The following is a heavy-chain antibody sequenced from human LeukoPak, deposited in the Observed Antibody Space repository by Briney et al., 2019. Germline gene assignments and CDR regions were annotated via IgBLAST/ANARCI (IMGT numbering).Heavy chain of an antibody. J-gene: IGHJ6*02. CDR2: ISSSGSTI. Sequence: GGSLRLSCAASGFTFSDYYMSWIRQAPGKGLEWVSYISSSGSTIYYADSVNGRFTISRDNAKNSLYLQMNSLRAEDTAVYYCARDLLSMVRGAPYVWGQGTTVTVSS. V-gene: IGHV3-11*01. D-gene: IGHD3-10*01. CDR3: ARDLLSMVRGAPYV. CDR1: GFTFSDYY.